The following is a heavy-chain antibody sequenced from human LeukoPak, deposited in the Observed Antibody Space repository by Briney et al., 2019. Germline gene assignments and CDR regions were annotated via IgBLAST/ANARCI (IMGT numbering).Heavy chain of an antibody. J-gene: IGHJ4*02. D-gene: IGHD1-26*01. V-gene: IGHV3-74*01. CDR2: INSDGSTT. CDR1: GFSLSSYW. CDR3: ARMIRVVGATGPYYFDY. Sequence: GGSLRLSCAASGFSLSSYWMHWVRQAPGKGLVWVSRINSDGSTTNYADSVKGRFTISRDNAKNTLYLQMNSLRAEDTAVYYCARMIRVVGATGPYYFDYWGQGTLVTVSS.